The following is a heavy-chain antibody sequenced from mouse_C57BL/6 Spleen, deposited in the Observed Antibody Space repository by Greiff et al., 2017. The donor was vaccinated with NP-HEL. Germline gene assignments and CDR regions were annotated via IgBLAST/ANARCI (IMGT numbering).Heavy chain of an antibody. V-gene: IGHV1-4*01. CDR1: GYTFTSYT. Sequence: VQLQQSGAELARPGASVKMSCKASGYTFTSYTMHWVKQRPGQGLEWIGYINPSSGYTKYNQKFKDKATLTADKSSSTAYMQLSSLTSEDSAVYYCAREDGYDLYFDVWGTGTTVTVSS. J-gene: IGHJ1*03. CDR3: AREDGYDLYFDV. D-gene: IGHD2-2*01. CDR2: INPSSGYT.